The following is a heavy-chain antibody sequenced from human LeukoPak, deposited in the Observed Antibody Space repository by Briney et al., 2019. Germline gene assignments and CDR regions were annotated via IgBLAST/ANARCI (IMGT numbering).Heavy chain of an antibody. D-gene: IGHD6-13*01. CDR1: GYTFTIYD. J-gene: IGHJ4*02. CDR2: MNPNSGNT. Sequence: ASVKVSCTASGYTFTIYDINWVRQATGQGLEWMGWMNPNSGNTGYAQKFQGRVTMTRNTSISTAYMELSSLRSEDTAVYYCARGQRIAADDYWGQGTLVTVSS. CDR3: ARGQRIAADDY. V-gene: IGHV1-8*01.